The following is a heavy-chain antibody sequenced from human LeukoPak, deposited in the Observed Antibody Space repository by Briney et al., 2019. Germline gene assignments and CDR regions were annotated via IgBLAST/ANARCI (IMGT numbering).Heavy chain of an antibody. D-gene: IGHD3-16*02. V-gene: IGHV3-53*01. CDR2: IYSGGST. CDR1: GFTVSSNY. CDR3: ARGGSYREYYFDY. J-gene: IGHJ4*02. Sequence: GGSLRLSCAASGFTVSSNYMSWVRQAPGKGLEWVSVIYSGGSTYYADSVKGRFTISRDNSKNTLYLQMNSLRAEDTAVYYCARGGSYREYYFDYWGQGTLVTVSS.